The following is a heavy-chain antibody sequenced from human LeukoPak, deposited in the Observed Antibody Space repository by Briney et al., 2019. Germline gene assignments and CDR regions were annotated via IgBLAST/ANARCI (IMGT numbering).Heavy chain of an antibody. V-gene: IGHV4-61*02. Sequence: PSETLSLTCTVPGGSISSGSYYWSWIRQPAGKGLEWIGRIYTSGSTNYNPSLKSRVTISADTSKNQFSLKLSSVTAADTAVYYCARATPRVGATVDWGQGTLVTVSS. D-gene: IGHD1-26*01. J-gene: IGHJ4*02. CDR2: IYTSGST. CDR3: ARATPRVGATVD. CDR1: GGSISSGSYY.